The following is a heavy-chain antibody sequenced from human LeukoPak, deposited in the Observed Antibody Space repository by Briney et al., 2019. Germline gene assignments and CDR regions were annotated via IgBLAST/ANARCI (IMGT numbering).Heavy chain of an antibody. CDR3: AKVGDYDILTGYYLSGAFDI. CDR2: IRYDGSNK. CDR1: GFTFSSYG. V-gene: IGHV3-30*02. D-gene: IGHD3-9*01. Sequence: GGSLRLSCAASGFTFSSYGMQWVRQAPGKGLEWVAFIRYDGSNKYYADSVKGRFTISRDNSKNTLYLQMNSLRAEDTAVYYCAKVGDYDILTGYYLSGAFDIWGQGTMVTVSS. J-gene: IGHJ3*02.